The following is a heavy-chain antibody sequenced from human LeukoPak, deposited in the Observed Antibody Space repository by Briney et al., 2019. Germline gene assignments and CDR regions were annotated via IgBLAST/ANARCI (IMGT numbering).Heavy chain of an antibody. J-gene: IGHJ5*02. CDR3: MTASRSSSWPPPT. D-gene: IGHD6-13*01. CDR2: IKQDGSEK. Sequence: GGSLRLSCAASGFTFSSYWMNWVRQAPGKGLEWVTNIKQDGSEKKYVDSVKGRFTISRDNAKNSLYLQMNSLRAEDTAMYYCMTASRSSSWPPPTWGQGTLVTVSS. V-gene: IGHV3-7*01. CDR1: GFTFSSYW.